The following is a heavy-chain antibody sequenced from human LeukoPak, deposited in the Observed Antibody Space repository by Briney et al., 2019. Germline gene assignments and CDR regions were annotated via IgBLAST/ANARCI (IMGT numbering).Heavy chain of an antibody. CDR3: ARGRMRFGRLDYFDY. V-gene: IGHV4-34*01. Sequence: SETLSLTCAVYGGSFSGYYWSWIRQPPGKGLEWIGEINHSGSTNYNPSLKSRVTISVDTSKNQFSLKLSSVTAADTAVYYCARGRMRFGRLDYFDYWGQGTLVTVSS. CDR2: INHSGST. J-gene: IGHJ4*02. D-gene: IGHD2-8*01. CDR1: GGSFSGYY.